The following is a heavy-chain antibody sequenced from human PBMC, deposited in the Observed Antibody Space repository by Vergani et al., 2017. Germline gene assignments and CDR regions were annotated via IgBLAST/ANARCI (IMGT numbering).Heavy chain of an antibody. V-gene: IGHV3-30*02. CDR1: GFTFSSYG. J-gene: IGHJ4*02. D-gene: IGHD3-22*01. CDR2: IRYDGSNK. Sequence: QVQLVESGGGVVQPGGSLRLSCAASGFTFSSYGMHWVRQAPGKGLEWVAFIRYDGSNKYYADSVKGRFTISRDNAKNSLYLQMNSLRAEDTAVYYCARETYYYDSSGYGIYYFDYWGQGTLVTVSS. CDR3: ARETYYYDSSGYGIYYFDY.